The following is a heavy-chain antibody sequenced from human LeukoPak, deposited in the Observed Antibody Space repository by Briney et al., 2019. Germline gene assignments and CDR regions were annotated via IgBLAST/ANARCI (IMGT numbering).Heavy chain of an antibody. CDR3: ARDRPLSGYDFDS. D-gene: IGHD5-12*01. CDR1: GFTFSSYS. V-gene: IGHV3-48*01. CDR2: ITDTGSSI. Sequence: GGSLRLSCAASGFTFSSYSMNWVRQAPGKGLEWLSYITDTGSSIFYAESVKGRFTISRDNARNALYLQMNSLRAEDTAIYYCARDRPLSGYDFDSWGQGTLVTVSS. J-gene: IGHJ4*02.